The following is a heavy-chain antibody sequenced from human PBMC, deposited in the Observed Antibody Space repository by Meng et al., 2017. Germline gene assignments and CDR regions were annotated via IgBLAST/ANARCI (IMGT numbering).Heavy chain of an antibody. CDR3: ARGGSYYSY. CDR2: IYSGGST. D-gene: IGHD1-26*01. V-gene: IGHV3-53*01. J-gene: IGHJ4*02. CDR1: GFTVSSNS. Sequence: EVRVVDAGGGVIMPGASQRLSCAASGFTVSSNSMSWVRQAPVKGLEWVSVIYSGGSTYYADSVKGRFTISRDNSKNTLYLQMNSLRAEDTAVYYCARGGSYYSYWGQGTLVTVSS.